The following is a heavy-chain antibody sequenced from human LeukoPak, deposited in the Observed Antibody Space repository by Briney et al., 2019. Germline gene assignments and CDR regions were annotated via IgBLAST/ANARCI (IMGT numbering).Heavy chain of an antibody. D-gene: IGHD3-10*01. CDR2: ISGSGGST. CDR3: AKVWFGESPRGNFDY. V-gene: IGHV3-23*01. J-gene: IGHJ4*02. CDR1: GFTFSSYG. Sequence: GGSLRLSCAASGFTFSSYGMSWVRQAPGKGLEWVSAISGSGGSTYYADSVKGRFTISRDNSKNTLYLQMNSLRAEDTAVYYCAKVWFGESPRGNFDYWGQGTLVTVSS.